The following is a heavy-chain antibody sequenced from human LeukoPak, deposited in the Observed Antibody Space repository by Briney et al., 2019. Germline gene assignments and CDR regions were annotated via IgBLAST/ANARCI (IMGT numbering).Heavy chain of an antibody. CDR1: GFTFSSYA. D-gene: IGHD3-10*01. CDR2: ISYDGSNK. J-gene: IGHJ4*02. CDR3: ARSITMVRGVIGYFDY. Sequence: GGSLRLSCAASGFTFSSYAMHWVRQAPGGWLGWVAVISYDGSNKYYADSVKGRFTISRDNSKNTLYLQMNSLRAEDTAVYYCARSITMVRGVIGYFDYWGQGTLVTVSS. V-gene: IGHV3-30-3*01.